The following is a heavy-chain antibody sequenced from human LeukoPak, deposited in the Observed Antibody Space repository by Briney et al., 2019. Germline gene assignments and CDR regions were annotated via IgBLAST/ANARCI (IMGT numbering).Heavy chain of an antibody. CDR3: ARPPNPQLWLAYFDY. CDR2: ISYDGSNK. V-gene: IGHV3-30-3*01. CDR1: GFTFSSYA. J-gene: IGHJ4*02. Sequence: GGSLTLSCAASGFTFSSYAMHWVRQAPGKGLEWVAVISYDGSNKYYADSVKGRFTISRDNSKNTLYLQMNSLRAEDTAVYYCARPPNPQLWLAYFDYWGQGTLVTVSS. D-gene: IGHD5-18*01.